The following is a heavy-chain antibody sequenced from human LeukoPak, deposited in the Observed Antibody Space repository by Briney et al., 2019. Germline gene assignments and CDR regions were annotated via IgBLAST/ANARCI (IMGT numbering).Heavy chain of an antibody. D-gene: IGHD6-6*01. CDR3: AIGEYALFGPKSIAAPFDP. V-gene: IGHV1-69*05. CDR1: GGTFSSYA. Sequence: GASGKVSCKASGGTFSSYAISWVRQAPGQGLEWMGGIIPIFGTANYAQKFQGRVTITTDESTSTASMELSSLRSEDTAVYYCAIGEYALFGPKSIAAPFDPWGQGTLVTVSS. CDR2: IIPIFGTA. J-gene: IGHJ5*02.